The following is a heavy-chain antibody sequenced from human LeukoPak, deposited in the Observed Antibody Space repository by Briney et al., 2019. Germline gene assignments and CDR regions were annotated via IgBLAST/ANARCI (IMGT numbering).Heavy chain of an antibody. Sequence: KPSETLSLTCTVSGGSISSYYWSWIRQPPGKGLEWIGYIYYSGSTNYNPSLKSRVTISVDTSKNQFALKLSSVTAADTAVYYCARGEFSYYYDSSGYSPFDPWGQGTLVTVSS. J-gene: IGHJ5*02. CDR1: GGSISSYY. CDR2: IYYSGST. D-gene: IGHD3-22*01. CDR3: ARGEFSYYYDSSGYSPFDP. V-gene: IGHV4-59*01.